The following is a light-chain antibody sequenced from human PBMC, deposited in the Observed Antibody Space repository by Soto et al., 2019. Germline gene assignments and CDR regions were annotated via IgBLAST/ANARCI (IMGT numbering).Light chain of an antibody. CDR3: QQYKNWPQA. CDR2: GAS. J-gene: IGKJ1*01. V-gene: IGKV3-15*01. Sequence: ETVMTQSPATLSVSPGEGDTLSCRASQSVSSSLAWYQQKPGQAPRLLIYGASTRATGVPARFSGSGSGTDFTLTINSLQSEDFGVYYCQQYKNWPQAFGQGTKVDIK. CDR1: QSVSSS.